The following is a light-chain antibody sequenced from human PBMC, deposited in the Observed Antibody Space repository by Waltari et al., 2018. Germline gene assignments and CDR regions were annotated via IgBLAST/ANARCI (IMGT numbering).Light chain of an antibody. V-gene: IGKV1-8*01. CDR2: VSS. J-gene: IGKJ4*01. CDR1: QAISSY. CDR3: QQYYGDPLT. Sequence: AIRITHSPSSVSASTGDRLTITCRPGQAISSYLAWYQQKAGKAPKLLIYVSSTLQSGVPSRFSGSGSGTNFTLAIGWLQSEDLATYFCQQYYGDPLTFGGGTKVEI.